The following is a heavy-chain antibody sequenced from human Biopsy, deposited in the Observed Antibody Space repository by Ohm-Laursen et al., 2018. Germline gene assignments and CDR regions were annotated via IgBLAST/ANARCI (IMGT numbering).Heavy chain of an antibody. CDR1: GFTFDDYA. CDR3: ARDPIVGSKADGMDV. CDR2: ISWNSDSI. V-gene: IGHV3-9*01. Sequence: SLRLSCAASGFTFDDYAMHWVRQAPGKGLEWVSGISWNSDSIGYADSVKGRFTISRDNSKNTVYLQMNSLRVEDTAVYYCARDPIVGSKADGMDVWGQGTTVTVSS. D-gene: IGHD1-26*01. J-gene: IGHJ6*02.